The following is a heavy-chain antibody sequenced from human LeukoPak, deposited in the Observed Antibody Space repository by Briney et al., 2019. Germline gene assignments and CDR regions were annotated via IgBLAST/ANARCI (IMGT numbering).Heavy chain of an antibody. V-gene: IGHV3-21*04. Sequence: PGGSLRLSCAASGFTFSSYSMNWVRQAPGKGLECVSSISSSSYIYYADSVKGRFTISRDNSKNTLYLQMNSLRAEDTAVYYCAKARGYCSSTSCSKGGYFDYWGQGTLVTVSS. CDR3: AKARGYCSSTSCSKGGYFDY. J-gene: IGHJ4*02. D-gene: IGHD2-2*01. CDR2: ISSSSYI. CDR1: GFTFSSYS.